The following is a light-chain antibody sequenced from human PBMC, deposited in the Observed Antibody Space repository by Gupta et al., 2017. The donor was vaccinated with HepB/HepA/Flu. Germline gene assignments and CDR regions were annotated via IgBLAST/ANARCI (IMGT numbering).Light chain of an antibody. V-gene: IGKV1-39*01. CDR1: QSISDY. CDR2: AAS. CDR3: QQGSTTPWT. Sequence: DIQMTQSPSSLSASVGDRVTISCRASQSISDYLNWYQQKPGKAPKLLIYAASTLQSGVPSRFRGSGSETDFTLTISVLQPEDFATYFCQQGSTTPWTFGQGTKVEVK. J-gene: IGKJ1*01.